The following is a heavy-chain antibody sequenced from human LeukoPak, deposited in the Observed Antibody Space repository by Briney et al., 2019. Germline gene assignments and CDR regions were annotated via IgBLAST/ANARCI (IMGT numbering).Heavy chain of an antibody. V-gene: IGHV3-7*04. J-gene: IGHJ4*02. D-gene: IGHD6-19*01. CDR1: GFSFSSYW. Sequence: PGGSLRLSCAASGFSFSSYWMSWVRQAPGKGLEWVANIKQDGSEKYSVDSVKGRFTISRDNAKNSLYLHMNSLRAEDTAVYFCARDYAGGWHHFGSWGQGALVTVPS. CDR2: IKQDGSEK. CDR3: ARDYAGGWHHFGS.